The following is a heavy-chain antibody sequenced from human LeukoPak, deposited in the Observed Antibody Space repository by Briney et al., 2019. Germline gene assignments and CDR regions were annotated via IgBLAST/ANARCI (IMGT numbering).Heavy chain of an antibody. Sequence: GGSLRLSCAASGFTFNSYWMSWVRQAPGKGLEWVANIKQDGSEKYYVDSVKGRFTISRDNAKNSLYLQMNSLGAEDTAVYYCARHDHYSGGSCVYWGQGTLVTVSS. CDR1: GFTFNSYW. CDR3: ARHDHYSGGSCVY. J-gene: IGHJ4*02. V-gene: IGHV3-7*01. D-gene: IGHD2-15*01. CDR2: IKQDGSEK.